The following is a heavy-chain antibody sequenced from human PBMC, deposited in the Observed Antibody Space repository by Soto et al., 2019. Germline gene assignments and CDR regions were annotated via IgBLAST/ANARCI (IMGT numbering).Heavy chain of an antibody. V-gene: IGHV4-39*01. CDR3: ARIDGTAAGHYYYGMDV. CDR1: GGSISSSSYY. Sequence: PSETLSLTCTVSGGSISSSSYYWGWIRQPPXKGLEWIGSIYYSGSTYYNPSLKSRVTISVDTSKNQFSLKLSSVTAADTAVYYCARIDGTAAGHYYYGMDVWGQGTTVTVSS. D-gene: IGHD6-13*01. J-gene: IGHJ6*02. CDR2: IYYSGST.